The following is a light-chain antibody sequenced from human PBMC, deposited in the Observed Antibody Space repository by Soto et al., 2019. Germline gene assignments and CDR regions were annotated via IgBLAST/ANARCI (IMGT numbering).Light chain of an antibody. V-gene: IGKV1-12*01. CDR2: AAS. CDR1: QGISSW. J-gene: IGKJ4*01. Sequence: DLQMTQSPSSVSASVGDRVTITCRASQGISSWLAWYQQKPGKAPKLLIYAASSLQSGVPSRSSGSGYGTHFTLTISSPQPEDFATYYCKKATSFPITFDGGTKVEIK. CDR3: KKATSFPIT.